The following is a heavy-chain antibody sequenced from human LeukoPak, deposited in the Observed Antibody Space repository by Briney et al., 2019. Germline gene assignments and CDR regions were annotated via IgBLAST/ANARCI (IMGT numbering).Heavy chain of an antibody. CDR1: GFTFSSYA. CDR3: AKDRIVVVPAAIPFDY. J-gene: IGHJ4*02. V-gene: IGHV3-23*01. CDR2: ISGSGGST. D-gene: IGHD2-2*02. Sequence: GGSLRLSCAASGFTFSSYALSWVRQAPGKGLEWVSAISGSGGSTYYADSVKGRFTISRDNSKNTLYLQMNSLRAEDTAVYYCAKDRIVVVPAAIPFDYWGQGTLVTVSS.